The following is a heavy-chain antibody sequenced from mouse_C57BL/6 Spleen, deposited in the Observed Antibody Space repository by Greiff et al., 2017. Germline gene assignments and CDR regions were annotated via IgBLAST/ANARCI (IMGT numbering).Heavy chain of an antibody. CDR3: ARLTNWTFAY. D-gene: IGHD4-1*02. CDR1: GYTFTSYW. J-gene: IGHJ3*01. CDR2: IDPSDSYT. Sequence: QVQLQQPGAELVKPGASVKLSCKASGYTFTSYWMQWVKQRPGQGLEWIGEIDPSDSYTNYNQKFKGKATLTVDTSSSTAYMQLSSLTSEDSAVYYCARLTNWTFAYWGQGTLVTVSA. V-gene: IGHV1-50*01.